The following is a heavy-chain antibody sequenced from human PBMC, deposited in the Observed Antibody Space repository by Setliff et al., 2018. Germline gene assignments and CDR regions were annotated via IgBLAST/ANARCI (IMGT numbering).Heavy chain of an antibody. CDR3: ARDNRARHYMDV. V-gene: IGHV3-7*03. J-gene: IGHJ6*03. Sequence: PGGSLRLSCTASGLSYINDWVSWVRQAPGKGLEWLASINPHGSEKYYADSVKGRFTISRDNAKNSLSLQMNNLSSVTAADTAVYYCARDNRARHYMDVWGKGTTVTVSS. CDR1: GLSYINDW. D-gene: IGHD3-10*01. CDR2: INPHGSEK.